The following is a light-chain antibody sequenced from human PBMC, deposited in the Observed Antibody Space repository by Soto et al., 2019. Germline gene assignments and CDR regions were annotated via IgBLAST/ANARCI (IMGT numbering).Light chain of an antibody. CDR1: SSDVGGYNY. Sequence: QSVVSEPGSLCVSIWLAIAIFCTGTSSDVGGYNYVSWYQQHPGKAPKLMIYDVSNRPSGVSNRFSGSKSGNTASLAISGLQAEDEADYYCSSYTGSSTLYVFGTGTKVTVL. CDR2: DVS. V-gene: IGLV2-14*01. CDR3: SSYTGSSTLYV. J-gene: IGLJ1*01.